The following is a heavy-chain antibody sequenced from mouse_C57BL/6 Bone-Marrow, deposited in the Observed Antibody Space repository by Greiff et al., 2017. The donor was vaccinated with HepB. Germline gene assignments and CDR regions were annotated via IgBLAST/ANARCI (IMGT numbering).Heavy chain of an antibody. CDR2: IDPANGDT. D-gene: IGHD1-1*01. J-gene: IGHJ4*01. Sequence: VQLQQSGAELVRPGASVKLSCTASGFNIKDDYMHWVKQRPEQGLEWIGWIDPANGDTEYAPKFQGKATITADTSSNTAYLQLSSLTSEDTAVYYCTTGGSSHSWSIDYWGQGTSVTVSS. CDR1: GFNIKDDY. V-gene: IGHV14-4*01. CDR3: TTGGSSHSWSIDY.